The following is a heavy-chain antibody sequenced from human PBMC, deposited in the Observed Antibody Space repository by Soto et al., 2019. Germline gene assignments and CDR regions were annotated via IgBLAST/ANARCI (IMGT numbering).Heavy chain of an antibody. J-gene: IGHJ4*02. CDR3: ARRHGLDIDAYY. CDR1: DGYIGSYY. CDR2: IYYSGST. V-gene: IGHV4-59*08. Sequence: SETKSHTNTVSDGYIGSYYWSWIRQTPGKGLEWVGLIYYSGSTNYNPSLKSRVSISVDTSKNQFSLKLSSVTAADTAVYYCARRHGLDIDAYYWGQGTLVTVSS. D-gene: IGHD3-9*01.